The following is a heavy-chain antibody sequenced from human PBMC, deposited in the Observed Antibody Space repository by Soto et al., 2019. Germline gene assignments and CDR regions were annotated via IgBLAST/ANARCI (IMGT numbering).Heavy chain of an antibody. J-gene: IGHJ5*02. Sequence: EVQLVESGGGLVKPGGSLRLSCAASGFTFSSYTLNWVRQAPGKGLEWVSSITSSSTYIYYADSVKGRFTISRDNAKNALFLQMNSLRTEDTGVYYCASELNFGGATISLGQGTLVTVSS. V-gene: IGHV3-21*01. CDR2: ITSSSTYI. CDR1: GFTFSSYT. D-gene: IGHD3-3*01. CDR3: ASELNFGGATIS.